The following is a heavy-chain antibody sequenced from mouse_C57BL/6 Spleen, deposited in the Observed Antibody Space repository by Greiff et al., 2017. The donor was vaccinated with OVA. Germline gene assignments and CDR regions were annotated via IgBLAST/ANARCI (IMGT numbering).Heavy chain of an antibody. CDR1: GFTFSDYY. Sequence: EVQLVESEGGLVQPGSSMKLSCTASGFTFSDYYMAWVRQVPEKGLEWVANINYDGSSTYSLDSLKSRFIISRDKAKNILYLQMSSLKSEDTATYYCARDEGPYWYFDVWGTGTTVTVSS. V-gene: IGHV5-16*01. CDR3: ARDEGPYWYFDV. D-gene: IGHD3-3*01. CDR2: INYDGSST. J-gene: IGHJ1*03.